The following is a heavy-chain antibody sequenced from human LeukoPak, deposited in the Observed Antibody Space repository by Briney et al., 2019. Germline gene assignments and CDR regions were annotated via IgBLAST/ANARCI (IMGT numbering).Heavy chain of an antibody. CDR2: ICPGDSDT. J-gene: IGHJ3*02. CDR3: ARGDYSKGAFDI. Sequence: GESLKISCKGSGYRFASDWIAWVRQMPGKGLEWMGIICPGDSDTRYSPSFQGQVTISADKSINTAYLQWNSLKASDTAMYYCARGDYSKGAFDIWGQGTMVTVSS. D-gene: IGHD4-11*01. CDR1: GYRFASDW. V-gene: IGHV5-51*01.